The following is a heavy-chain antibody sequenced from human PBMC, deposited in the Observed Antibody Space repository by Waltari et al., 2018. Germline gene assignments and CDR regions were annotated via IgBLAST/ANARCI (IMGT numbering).Heavy chain of an antibody. CDR2: FDPEDGET. Sequence: QVQLVQSGAEVKKPGASVKVSCKVSGYTLTALSMHWVRQAPGKGLEWMGGFDPEDGETIYAQKFQGRVTMTEDTSTDTAYMELSSLRSEDTAVYYCATDRTTMVRGVIIAYYGMDVWGQGTTVTVSS. CDR1: GYTLTALS. J-gene: IGHJ6*02. V-gene: IGHV1-24*01. CDR3: ATDRTTMVRGVIIAYYGMDV. D-gene: IGHD3-10*01.